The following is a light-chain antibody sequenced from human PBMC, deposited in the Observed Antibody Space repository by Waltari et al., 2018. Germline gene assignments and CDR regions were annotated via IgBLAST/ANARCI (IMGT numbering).Light chain of an antibody. CDR1: QSVSSNY. Sequence: EIVLTQSPGTLSLSPGERAPLSCRASQSVSSNYLAWYQQKPGQAPRLLIYGASSRATGIPDRFSGSGSGTDFTLTISRLEPEDFAVYYCQQYGGSTGTFGQGTKVEIK. V-gene: IGKV3-20*01. J-gene: IGKJ1*01. CDR2: GAS. CDR3: QQYGGSTGT.